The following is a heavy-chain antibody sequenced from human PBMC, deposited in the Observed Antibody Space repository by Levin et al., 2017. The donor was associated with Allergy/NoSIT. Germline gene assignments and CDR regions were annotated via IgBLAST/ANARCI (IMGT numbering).Heavy chain of an antibody. CDR2: FDPEYGET. Sequence: GGSLRLSCKVSGYSLTKLSIHWVRQAPGKGPEWMGGFDPEYGETIYGKRVQGRVTMTEDTSTDTAYMELRRLTSEDTAVYYCAILDSGYDEGMDVWGQGTTVTVSS. D-gene: IGHD3/OR15-3a*01. J-gene: IGHJ6*02. V-gene: IGHV1-24*01. CDR3: AILDSGYDEGMDV. CDR1: GYSLTKLS.